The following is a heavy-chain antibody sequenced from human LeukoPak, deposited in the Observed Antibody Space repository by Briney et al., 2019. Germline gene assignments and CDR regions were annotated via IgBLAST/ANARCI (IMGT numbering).Heavy chain of an antibody. V-gene: IGHV1-2*02. CDR2: INPNSGGT. Sequence: ASVKVSCKASGYTFTGYYMHWVRQAPGQGLEWMGWINPNSGGTNYAQKFQGRVTMTRNTSISTAYMELSSLRSEDTAVYYCARAGYCSSTSCYRGHYYYYYYMDVWGKGTTVTVSS. J-gene: IGHJ6*03. CDR1: GYTFTGYY. CDR3: ARAGYCSSTSCYRGHYYYYYYMDV. D-gene: IGHD2-2*03.